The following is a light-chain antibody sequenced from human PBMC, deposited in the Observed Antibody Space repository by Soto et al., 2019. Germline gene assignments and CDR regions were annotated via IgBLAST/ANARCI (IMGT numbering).Light chain of an antibody. CDR3: SSYAGKNNLV. Sequence: QSVLTQPRSVSGSPGQSVSISCTGTISDVAGYNYVSWYQHHPGKAPKLLISDVTKRPSWVPDRFSGSKSGNTASLTIPELQAEDEADYYCSSYAGKNNLVFGGGTKLTVL. J-gene: IGLJ2*01. CDR1: ISDVAGYNY. CDR2: DVT. V-gene: IGLV2-11*01.